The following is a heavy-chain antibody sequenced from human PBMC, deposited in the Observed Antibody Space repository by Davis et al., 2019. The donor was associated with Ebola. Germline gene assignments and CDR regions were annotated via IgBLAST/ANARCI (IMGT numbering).Heavy chain of an antibody. CDR1: GGTFSSYG. D-gene: IGHD5-24*01. V-gene: IGHV1-18*01. Sequence: ASVKVSCKASGGTFSSYGISWVRQAPGQGLEWMGWISAYNGNTNYAQKLQGRVTMTTDTSTSTAYMELRSLRSDDTAVYYCARDRDGYNIRDVAFDIWGQGTMVTVSS. J-gene: IGHJ3*02. CDR3: ARDRDGYNIRDVAFDI. CDR2: ISAYNGNT.